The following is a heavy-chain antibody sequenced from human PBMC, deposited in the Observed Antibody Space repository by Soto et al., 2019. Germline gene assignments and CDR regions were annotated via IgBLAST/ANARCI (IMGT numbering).Heavy chain of an antibody. CDR3: ARAQAFAGTSRVGGMDV. V-gene: IGHV3-21*01. CDR2: ISSSSSYI. D-gene: IGHD3-3*02. J-gene: IGHJ6*02. CDR1: GFTFSSYS. Sequence: GGYTRISSAASGFTFSSYSMNWVRQAPGKGLEWVSSISSSSSYIYYADSVKGRFTISRDNAKNSLYLQMNSLRAEDTAVYYCARAQAFAGTSRVGGMDVWGQGTKVTV.